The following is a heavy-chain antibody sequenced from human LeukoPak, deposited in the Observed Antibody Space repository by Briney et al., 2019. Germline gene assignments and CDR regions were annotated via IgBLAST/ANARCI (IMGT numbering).Heavy chain of an antibody. Sequence: GGSLRLSCAASGFTFSGSAMHWVRQASGKGLEWVGRIRSKANSYATAYAASVKGRFTISRDDSKNTVYLQMNSLSAGDTAVYYCAKNGDRGAYCSGGTCYPYYYYYMDVWGKGTTVTISS. CDR3: AKNGDRGAYCSGGTCYPYYYYYMDV. CDR1: GFTFSGSA. J-gene: IGHJ6*03. V-gene: IGHV3-73*01. CDR2: IRSKANSYAT. D-gene: IGHD2-15*01.